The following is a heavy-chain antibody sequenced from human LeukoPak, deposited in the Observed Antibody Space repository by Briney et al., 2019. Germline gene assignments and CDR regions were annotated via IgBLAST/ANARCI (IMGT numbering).Heavy chain of an antibody. Sequence: GGSLRLSCAASGFTFSSYAMSWVRQAPGRGLEWVSAISGSGGSTYYADSVKGRFTISRDNSKDTLYLQMNSLRAEDTAVYYCALAGVDAFDIWGQGTMVTVSS. V-gene: IGHV3-23*01. CDR2: ISGSGGST. CDR3: ALAGVDAFDI. CDR1: GFTFSSYA. D-gene: IGHD6-19*01. J-gene: IGHJ3*02.